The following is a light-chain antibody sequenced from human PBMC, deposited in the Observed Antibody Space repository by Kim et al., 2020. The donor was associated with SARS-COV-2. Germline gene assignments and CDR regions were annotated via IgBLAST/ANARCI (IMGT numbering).Light chain of an antibody. CDR1: RSNIGSCYD. CDR3: HSLYSCLSGCV. V-gene: IGLV1-40*01. Sequence: QSVTIAGTGARSNIGSCYDVHWYQQLPGTAPNLLIYSNLIRSSGVPDRFSGSKSGTSASLAITGLQAEDAADYFCHSLYSCLSGCVFGRGTQLTVL. CDR2: SNL. J-gene: IGLJ3*02.